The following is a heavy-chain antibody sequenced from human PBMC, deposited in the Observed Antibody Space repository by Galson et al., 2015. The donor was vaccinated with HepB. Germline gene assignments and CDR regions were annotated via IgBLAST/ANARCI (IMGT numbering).Heavy chain of an antibody. D-gene: IGHD1-26*01. Sequence: SVKVSCKASGGTFSSYAISWVRQAPGQGLEWMGGIIPIFGTANYAQKLQGRVTITADESTSTAYMELSSLRSEDTAVYYCARGGGATVPDAFDIWGQGTMVTVSS. V-gene: IGHV1-69*13. CDR1: GGTFSSYA. CDR2: IIPIFGTA. CDR3: ARGGGATVPDAFDI. J-gene: IGHJ3*02.